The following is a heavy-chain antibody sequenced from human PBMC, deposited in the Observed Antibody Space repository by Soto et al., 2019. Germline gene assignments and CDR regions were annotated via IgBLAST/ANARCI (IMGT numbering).Heavy chain of an antibody. CDR2: ISYSGST. CDR1: GGSISSYY. J-gene: IGHJ4*02. Sequence: QVQLQESGPGLVKPSETLSLTCTVSGGSISSYYWSWIRQPPGKRLEWIGYISYSGSTDYNPSLSRRVSISQDTSKNQCSLKVSSVTAADTAVYYCARSCSWAYSFDYWGQGTLVTVSS. CDR3: ARSCSWAYSFDY. V-gene: IGHV4-59*01. D-gene: IGHD2-21*01.